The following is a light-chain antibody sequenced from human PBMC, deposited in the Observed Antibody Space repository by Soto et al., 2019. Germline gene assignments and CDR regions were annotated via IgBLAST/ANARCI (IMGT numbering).Light chain of an antibody. CDR2: HAS. CDR3: QQYMSYS. V-gene: IGKV1-5*01. Sequence: DIQMTQSPSSLSASVGDRVTITCRASQSITTYLNWYRQKPGTAPKLLIYHASTLESGVPSRFSGSGSGTEFTLTISSLQPDDFATYYCQQYMSYSFGQGTKVDIK. CDR1: QSITTY. J-gene: IGKJ1*01.